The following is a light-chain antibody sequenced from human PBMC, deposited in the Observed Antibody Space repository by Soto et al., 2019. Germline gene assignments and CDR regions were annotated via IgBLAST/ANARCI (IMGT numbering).Light chain of an antibody. CDR3: QHYYNWPYT. CDR2: GAS. V-gene: IGKV3-15*01. CDR1: QSLFGN. Sequence: EIVMTQSPATLSVSPGERATLSCRASQSLFGNLAWYQQKPGQAPRLLIYGASTRATGIPARFSGSGSGTEFTLTISSLQSEDFAVYYCQHYYNWPYTFGQGTKLEI. J-gene: IGKJ2*01.